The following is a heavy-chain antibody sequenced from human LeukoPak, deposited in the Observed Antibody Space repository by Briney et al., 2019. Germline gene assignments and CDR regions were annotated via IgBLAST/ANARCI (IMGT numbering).Heavy chain of an antibody. CDR1: GYTFTGHY. D-gene: IGHD2-21*02. CDR3: ARGFSAIHYYYYYGMDV. CDR2: INPNNGGT. Sequence: ASVKVSCKASGYTFTGHYMHWVRQAPGQGLEWMGWINPNNGGTNFAQKFQGRVTMTRDTSISTAYMELSSLRSDDTTIYYCARGFSAIHYYYYYGMDVWGQGTTVTVSS. J-gene: IGHJ6*02. V-gene: IGHV1-2*02.